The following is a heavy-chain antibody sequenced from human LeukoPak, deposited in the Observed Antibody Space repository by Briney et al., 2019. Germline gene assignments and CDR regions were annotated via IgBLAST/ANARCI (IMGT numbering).Heavy chain of an antibody. CDR3: ARWLSDKIDSNGYLDY. D-gene: IGHD5-18*01. Sequence: GGSLRLSCAASEFTFINYAMNWVRQAPGKGLEWLALISYDGNNDYYADSVKGRFIISRDNAKSTLYLQMNSLRVEDTAVYYCARWLSDKIDSNGYLDYWGQGTLVAVSS. V-gene: IGHV3-30-3*01. CDR1: EFTFINYA. J-gene: IGHJ4*02. CDR2: ISYDGNND.